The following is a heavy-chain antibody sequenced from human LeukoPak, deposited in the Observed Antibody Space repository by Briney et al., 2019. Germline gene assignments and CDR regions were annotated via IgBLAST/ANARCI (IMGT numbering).Heavy chain of an antibody. V-gene: IGHV4-34*01. Sequence: PSETLSLTCAVYGGSSSGYYWSWIRQPPGKGLEWIGEINHSGSTNYNPSLKSRVTISVDTSKNQFSLKLSSVTAADTAVYYCASGGTTVTIDYWGQGTLVTVSS. CDR2: INHSGST. CDR3: ASGGTTVTIDY. CDR1: GGSSSGYY. J-gene: IGHJ4*02. D-gene: IGHD4-17*01.